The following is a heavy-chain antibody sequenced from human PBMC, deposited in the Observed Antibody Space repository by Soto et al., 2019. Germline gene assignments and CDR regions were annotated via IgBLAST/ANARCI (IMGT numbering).Heavy chain of an antibody. J-gene: IGHJ6*02. D-gene: IGHD3-3*01. CDR1: GGCFSGYY. V-gene: IGHV4-34*01. Sequence: LESLSLSCPVYGGCFSGYYWSWIRQPSGKGPEWIGEINHSGSTNYNPSLKSRVTISVDTSKNQFSLKLSSVTAADTAVYHCARGTYYDFWSLYHKHYSSCGLYGWGRGTTDTFAS. CDR2: INHSGST. CDR3: ARGTYYDFWSLYHKHYSSCGLYG.